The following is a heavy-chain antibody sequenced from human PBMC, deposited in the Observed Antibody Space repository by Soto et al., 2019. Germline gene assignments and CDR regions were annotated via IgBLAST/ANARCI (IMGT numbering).Heavy chain of an antibody. D-gene: IGHD3-10*01. Sequence: QVTLKESGPVLVKATETLTLTCSISGFSLTTGRMGVSWIRQSPGKALEWLALIFSNNERSYSTSLQNRLSISADNSKRQVVLTMTDVGPVDAATYFCARLVADSSWYYYGLDVWGQGASVTVS. V-gene: IGHV2-26*03. J-gene: IGHJ6*02. CDR3: ARLVADSSWYYYGLDV. CDR2: IFSNNER. CDR1: GFSLTTGRMG.